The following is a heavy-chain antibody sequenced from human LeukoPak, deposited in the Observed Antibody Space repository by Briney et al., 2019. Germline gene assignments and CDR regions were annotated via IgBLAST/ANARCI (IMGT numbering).Heavy chain of an antibody. J-gene: IGHJ4*02. CDR3: ARGRDHDFWTLRDFDY. Sequence: PSETLSLTCTVSGGSISSYYWSWIRQPPGTGLEWIGYIYYSGSTNYNPSLKSRVTISVDTSKNQFSLKLSSVTAADTAVYYCARGRDHDFWTLRDFDYWGQGTLVTVSS. CDR1: GGSISSYY. V-gene: IGHV4-59*01. CDR2: IYYSGST. D-gene: IGHD3-3*01.